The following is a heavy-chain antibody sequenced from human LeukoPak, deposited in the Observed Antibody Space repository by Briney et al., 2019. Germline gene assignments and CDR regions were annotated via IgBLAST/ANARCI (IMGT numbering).Heavy chain of an antibody. D-gene: IGHD3-3*01. CDR2: INTNTGNP. CDR3: ARVSRSRGEWLFDN. Sequence: ASVKVSCKASGYTFTSYAMNWVRQAPGQGLKWMGWINTNTGNPTYAQGFTGRFVFSLDTSVSTAYLQISSLKAEDIAVHYCARVSRSRGEWLFDNWGQGTLVTVSS. CDR1: GYTFTSYA. J-gene: IGHJ4*02. V-gene: IGHV7-4-1*02.